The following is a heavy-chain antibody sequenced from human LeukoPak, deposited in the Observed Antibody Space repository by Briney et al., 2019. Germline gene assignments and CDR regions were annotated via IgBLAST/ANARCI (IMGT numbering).Heavy chain of an antibody. CDR2: IKSKTDGGTT. J-gene: IGHJ4*02. D-gene: IGHD2-15*01. CDR1: GFTFSNAW. CDR3: TTEVVAATPFDY. V-gene: IGHV3-15*01. Sequence: GGSLRLSCAASGFTFSNAWMSWVRQAPGKGLEWVGRIKSKTDGGTTDYAAPVKGRFTISRDDSKNTLYLQMNSLKTEDTAVYYCTTEVVAATPFDYWGQGTLVTVSS.